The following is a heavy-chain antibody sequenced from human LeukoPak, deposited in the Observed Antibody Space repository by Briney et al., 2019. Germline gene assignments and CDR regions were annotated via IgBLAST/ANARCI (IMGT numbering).Heavy chain of an antibody. CDR3: AKGYRRSSSSVDY. V-gene: IGHV3-23*01. CDR2: ISSSSSYI. Sequence: PGGSLRLSCAASGFTFSNHAMTWVRQAPGKGLEWVSSISSSSSYIYYADSVKGRFTISRDNSKNTLYLQMNSLRAEDTAVYYCAKGYRRSSSSVDYWGQGTLVTVSS. J-gene: IGHJ4*02. CDR1: GFTFSNHA. D-gene: IGHD6-6*01.